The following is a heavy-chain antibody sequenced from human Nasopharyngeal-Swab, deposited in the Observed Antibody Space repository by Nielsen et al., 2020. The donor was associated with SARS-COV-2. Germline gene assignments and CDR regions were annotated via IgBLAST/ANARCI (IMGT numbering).Heavy chain of an antibody. CDR2: IYYSGST. CDR3: ARQDSWYYYYGMDV. V-gene: IGHV4-59*08. J-gene: IGHJ6*02. CDR1: GGSISSYY. Sequence: SETLSLTCTVSGGSISSYYWNWIRQPPGKGLEWIGYIYYSGSTNYNPSLKSRVTISVDTSKNQFSLKLSSVTAADTAAYYCARQDSWYYYYGMDVWGQGTTVTVSS.